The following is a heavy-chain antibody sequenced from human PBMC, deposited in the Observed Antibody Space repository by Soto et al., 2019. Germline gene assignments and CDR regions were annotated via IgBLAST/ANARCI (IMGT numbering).Heavy chain of an antibody. D-gene: IGHD2-8*02. CDR2: INWNGGST. V-gene: IGHV3-20*01. Sequence: EVQLVESGGGVVRPGGSLRLSCAASGFTFDDYGMSWVRQAPGKGLEWVSGINWNGGSTGYADSVKGQFTISRDNAKNSLYLQMNSLRAEDTALYHCARTRWLDWYGGVDYWGQGTLVTVSS. J-gene: IGHJ4*02. CDR1: GFTFDDYG. CDR3: ARTRWLDWYGGVDY.